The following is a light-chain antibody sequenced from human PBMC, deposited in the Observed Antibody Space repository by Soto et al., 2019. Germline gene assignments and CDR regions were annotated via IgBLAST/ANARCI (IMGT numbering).Light chain of an antibody. CDR3: QQYGSSLWT. V-gene: IGKV3-20*01. CDR2: GAS. Sequence: TQFPGILSASPGEGVTLSCRAAQDVTTNFAWYQQKSGQSPRLLIYGASSRATGIPDRFSGSGSGTDFTLTISRLEPEDFAVYYCQQYGSSLWTFGQGTKVDIK. J-gene: IGKJ1*01. CDR1: QDVTTN.